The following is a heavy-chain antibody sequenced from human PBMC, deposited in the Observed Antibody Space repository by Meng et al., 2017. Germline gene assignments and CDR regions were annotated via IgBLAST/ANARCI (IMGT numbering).Heavy chain of an antibody. J-gene: IGHJ5*02. CDR2: IYWDDDK. Sequence: IPLKESCPTLVKPTQTLTLTCTFSGFSLSTSGVGVGWIRQPPGKALEWLALIYWDDDKRYSPSLKSRLTITKDTSKNQVVLTMTNMDPVDTATYYCAHRRGDSREGWFDPWGQGTLSPSPQ. CDR3: AHRRGDSREGWFDP. V-gene: IGHV2-5*02. CDR1: GFSLSTSGVG. D-gene: IGHD2-21*02.